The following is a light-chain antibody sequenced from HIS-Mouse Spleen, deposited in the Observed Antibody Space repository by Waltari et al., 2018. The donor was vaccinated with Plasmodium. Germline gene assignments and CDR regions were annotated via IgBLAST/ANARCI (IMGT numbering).Light chain of an antibody. Sequence: QSALTQPPSASGSPGPSVTISCTGTRSDVGGYHYVSWYQQHPGKAPKLMIYEVSKRPSGVPDRFSGSKSGNTASLTVSGLQAEDEADYYCSSYAGSNNLVFGGGTKLTVL. CDR1: RSDVGGYHY. CDR2: EVS. V-gene: IGLV2-8*01. CDR3: SSYAGSNNLV. J-gene: IGLJ2*01.